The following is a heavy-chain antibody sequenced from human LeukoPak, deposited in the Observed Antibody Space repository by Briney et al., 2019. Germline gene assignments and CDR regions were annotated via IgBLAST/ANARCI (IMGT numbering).Heavy chain of an antibody. D-gene: IGHD5-24*01. V-gene: IGHV4-39*01. J-gene: IGHJ4*02. Sequence: SETLSLTCTVSGGSFSSSDYYWGWIRQPPGKGLEWIGSIYYSGTTYYNPSLKSRVTISVDTSKNQFSLKLSSVTAADTAVYYCARPKIEMATIRVRSRGSARYFDYWGQGTLVTVSS. CDR3: ARPKIEMATIRVRSRGSARYFDY. CDR2: IYYSGTT. CDR1: GGSFSSSDYY.